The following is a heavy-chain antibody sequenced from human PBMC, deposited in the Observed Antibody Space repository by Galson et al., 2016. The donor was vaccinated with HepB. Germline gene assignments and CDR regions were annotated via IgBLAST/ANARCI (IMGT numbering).Heavy chain of an antibody. V-gene: IGHV3-23*01. D-gene: IGHD2-8*01. Sequence: SLRLSCAASGFTFVHHALTWVRQAPGKGLEWISMITDTGDSTFYADSVKGRFAVSRDNSKNTLYLQMNSLRAEDTALYYCARLKNGNTERYFDYWGQGTLVTVSS. CDR3: ARLKNGNTERYFDY. CDR2: ITDTGDST. J-gene: IGHJ4*02. CDR1: GFTFVHHA.